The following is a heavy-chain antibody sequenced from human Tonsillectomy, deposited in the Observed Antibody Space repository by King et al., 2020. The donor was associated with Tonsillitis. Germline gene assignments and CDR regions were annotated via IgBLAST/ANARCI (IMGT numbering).Heavy chain of an antibody. V-gene: IGHV3-7*01. J-gene: IGHJ4*02. CDR1: GFTFSSYW. CDR2: IKQDGSLK. CDR3: ARPLGEWELMDY. D-gene: IGHD1-26*01. Sequence: VQLVESGGDLVQPGGSLRLSCAASGFTFSSYWMSWVRQAPGKGLEWVATIKQDGSLKYYMDSVRGRFTISRDNAKNSLVLQMNSLRVEDTAVYYCARPLGEWELMDYWGQGTLVTVSS.